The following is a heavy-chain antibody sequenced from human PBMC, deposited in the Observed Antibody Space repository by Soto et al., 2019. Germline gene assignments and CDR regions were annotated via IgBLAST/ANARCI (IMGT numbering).Heavy chain of an antibody. D-gene: IGHD1-26*01. CDR2: IYWDDDK. CDR3: ARLHSGSYFDH. Sequence: QITLKESGPTLVRPTQTLTLTCTFSGFSFNTRTAGVGWIRQPPGKALEWLALIYWDDDKRHSPSLKTRLTISKDTSKHQVVLTLTNMDPVDTGTYYCARLHSGSYFDHWGQGSLVTVSS. V-gene: IGHV2-5*02. J-gene: IGHJ4*02. CDR1: GFSFNTRTAG.